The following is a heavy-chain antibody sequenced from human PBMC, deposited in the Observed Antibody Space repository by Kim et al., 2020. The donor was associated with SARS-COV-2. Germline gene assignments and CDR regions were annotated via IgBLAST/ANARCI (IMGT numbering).Heavy chain of an antibody. CDR3: ARVHDRGRCNGVTCQYYFFDI. CDR1: GFTFSTYS. CDR2: ISSDSTYI. Sequence: GGSLRLSCAASGFTFSTYSMNWVRQAPGKGLEWVSSISSDSTYIFYTDSVKGRFTSSRDNARNSLYLQMNSLRVEDMAVYYCARVHDRGRCNGVTCQYYFFDIWGRGTLVAVSS. J-gene: IGHJ2*01. D-gene: IGHD2-15*01. V-gene: IGHV3-21*06.